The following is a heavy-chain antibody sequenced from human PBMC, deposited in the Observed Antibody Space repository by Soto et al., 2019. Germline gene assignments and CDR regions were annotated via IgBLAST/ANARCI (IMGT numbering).Heavy chain of an antibody. CDR2: IYHSGST. CDR3: ARDWVHYYGSGSYYNVWSYYYYGMDV. Sequence: SETLSLTCAVSGGSISSSSWWSWVRQPPGKGLEWIGEIYHSGSTNYNPSLKSRVTISVDKSENQFSLKLSSVTAADTAVYYCARDWVHYYGSGSYYNVWSYYYYGMDVWGQGTTVTVSS. D-gene: IGHD3-10*01. CDR1: GGSISSSSW. J-gene: IGHJ6*02. V-gene: IGHV4-4*02.